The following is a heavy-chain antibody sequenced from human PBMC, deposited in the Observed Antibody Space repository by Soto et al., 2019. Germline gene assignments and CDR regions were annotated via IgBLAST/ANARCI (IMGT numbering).Heavy chain of an antibody. CDR1: GFRFSTYW. J-gene: IGHJ3*02. CDR3: AAYNTSRHAAFDI. CDR2: IKQDANEM. Sequence: EVQVVESGGGLVQPGGSLRLSCAASGFRFSTYWMSWVRQAPGKGLEWLANIKQDANEMYYVDSVKGRFTISGDSAKNSLFLIMDSLRVEDTAVYSCAAYNTSRHAAFDICGQGTMVIVSS. D-gene: IGHD1-20*01. V-gene: IGHV3-7*01.